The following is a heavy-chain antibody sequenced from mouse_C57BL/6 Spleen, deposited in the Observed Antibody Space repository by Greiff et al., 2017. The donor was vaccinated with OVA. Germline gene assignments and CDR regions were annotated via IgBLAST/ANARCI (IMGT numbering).Heavy chain of an antibody. CDR2: IYPRSGNP. CDR3: ARKGEYGNYEGY. J-gene: IGHJ2*01. CDR1: GYTFTSYG. Sequence: VQLQQSGAELARPGASVKLSCKASGYTFTSYGISWVKQRTGQGLEWIGEIYPRSGNPYYHEKFKGKATLTADKSSRTAYMELRSLTSEDSAVYFCARKGEYGNYEGYWGQGTTLTVSS. V-gene: IGHV1-81*01. D-gene: IGHD2-1*01.